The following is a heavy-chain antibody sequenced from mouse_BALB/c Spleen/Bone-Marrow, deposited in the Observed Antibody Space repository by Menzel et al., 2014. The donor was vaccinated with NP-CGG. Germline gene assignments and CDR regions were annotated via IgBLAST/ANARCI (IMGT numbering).Heavy chain of an antibody. Sequence: EVQGVESGAELVTPGASVKLSCTASGFNIKDTYMHWVKQRPEQGLEWIGRIDPANGNTKYDPKFQGKATITADTSSNTAYLQLSSLTSEDTAVYYCARWGGNYGWFAYWGQGTMVTVSA. CDR3: ARWGGNYGWFAY. J-gene: IGHJ3*01. CDR1: GFNIKDTY. V-gene: IGHV14-3*02. CDR2: IDPANGNT. D-gene: IGHD2-1*01.